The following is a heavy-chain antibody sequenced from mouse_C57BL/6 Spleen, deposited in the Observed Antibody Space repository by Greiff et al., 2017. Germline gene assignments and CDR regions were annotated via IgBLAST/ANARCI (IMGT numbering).Heavy chain of an antibody. CDR3: ARGYYSSSYAMDC. J-gene: IGHJ4*01. CDR1: GFTFTDYY. CDR2: IRNKANGYTT. V-gene: IGHV7-3*01. D-gene: IGHD1-1*01. Sequence: EVKLVESGGGLVQPGGSLSLSCAASGFTFTDYYMSWVRQPPGKALEWLGFIRNKANGYTTEYSASVKGRFTISRDNSQSILYLQMNALRAEDSATDYCARGYYSSSYAMDCWGQGTSVTVSS.